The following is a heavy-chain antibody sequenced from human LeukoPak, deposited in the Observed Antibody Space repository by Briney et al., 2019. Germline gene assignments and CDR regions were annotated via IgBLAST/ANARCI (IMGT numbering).Heavy chain of an antibody. CDR3: AREILWFGELSYDY. V-gene: IGHV3-21*01. CDR2: ISSSSSYI. J-gene: IGHJ4*02. Sequence: GGSLRLSCAASGFTFSSYSMNWVRQAPGKGLEWVSSISSSSSYIYYADSVKGRFTISRDNAKNPLYLQMNSLRAEDTAVYYCAREILWFGELSYDYWGQGTLVTVSS. D-gene: IGHD3-10*01. CDR1: GFTFSSYS.